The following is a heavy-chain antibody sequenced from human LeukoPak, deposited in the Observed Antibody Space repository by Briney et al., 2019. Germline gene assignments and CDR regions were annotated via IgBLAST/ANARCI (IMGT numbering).Heavy chain of an antibody. D-gene: IGHD2-2*01. J-gene: IGHJ4*02. CDR1: GFTFSSYS. Sequence: GGSLRLSCAASGFTFSSYSMNWVRQAPGKGLEWVSSISSSSGYIYYADSVKGRFTISRDNAKNSLYLQMNSLRAEDTAVYYCARGDIVVVPAVPFDYWGQGTLVTVSS. V-gene: IGHV3-21*01. CDR2: ISSSSGYI. CDR3: ARGDIVVVPAVPFDY.